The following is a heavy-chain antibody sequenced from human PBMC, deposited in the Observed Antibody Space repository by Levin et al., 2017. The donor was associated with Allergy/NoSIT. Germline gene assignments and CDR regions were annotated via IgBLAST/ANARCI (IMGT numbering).Heavy chain of an antibody. CDR3: ARLSYSYGTMIVVDPPHAFDS. CDR1: GGSISSSSYY. CDR2: IYYSGST. V-gene: IGHV4-39*01. D-gene: IGHD3-22*01. J-gene: IGHJ3*02. Sequence: PSETLSLTCTVSGGSISSSSYYWGWIRQPPGKGLEWIGSIYYSGSTYYNPSLKSRVTISVDTSKNQFSLKLSSVTAADTAVYYCARLSYSYGTMIVVDPPHAFDSWGQGTMVTVSS.